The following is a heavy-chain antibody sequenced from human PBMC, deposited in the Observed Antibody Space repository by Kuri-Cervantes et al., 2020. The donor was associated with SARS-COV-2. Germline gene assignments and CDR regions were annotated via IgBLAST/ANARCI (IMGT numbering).Heavy chain of an antibody. J-gene: IGHJ6*03. D-gene: IGHD5-12*01. CDR3: ARDSVATIEGYYYYMDV. CDR2: ISAYNGNT. V-gene: IGHV1-18*01. CDR1: GYTFTSYG. Sequence: ASVKVSCKASGYTFTSYGISWVRQAPGQGLEWMGWISAYNGNTNYAQKLQGRVTMTTDTSTSTAYMELRSLRSDDTAVYYCARDSVATIEGYYYYMDVWGKGTTVTVSS.